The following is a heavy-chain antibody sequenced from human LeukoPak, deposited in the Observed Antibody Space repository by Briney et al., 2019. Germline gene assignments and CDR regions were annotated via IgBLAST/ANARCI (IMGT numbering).Heavy chain of an antibody. CDR3: ASLDYYDSSN. D-gene: IGHD3-22*01. CDR1: GGTFSSYA. Sequence: SVKVSYKPSGGTFSSYAISWVRQAPGQGLEWMGRIIPIFGTANYAQKFQGRVTITTDESTSTAYMELSSLRSEDTAVYYCASLDYYDSSNWGEGTLVTVSS. CDR2: IIPIFGTA. J-gene: IGHJ4*02. V-gene: IGHV1-69*05.